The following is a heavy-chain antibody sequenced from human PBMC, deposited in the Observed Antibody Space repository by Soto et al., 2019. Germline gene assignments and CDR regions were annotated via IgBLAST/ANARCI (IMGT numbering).Heavy chain of an antibody. Sequence: QVQLQESGPGLVKPSETLSLTCTVSGGSISSYYWSWIRQPPGKGLEWLGYIYYSGSTNYNPALKSRVTISVDTSKNHCSLKLSSVTAADTAVYYCARVDTAIVIDYWGQGTLVTVSS. CDR3: ARVDTAIVIDY. J-gene: IGHJ4*02. CDR1: GGSISSYY. CDR2: IYYSGST. D-gene: IGHD5-18*01. V-gene: IGHV4-59*01.